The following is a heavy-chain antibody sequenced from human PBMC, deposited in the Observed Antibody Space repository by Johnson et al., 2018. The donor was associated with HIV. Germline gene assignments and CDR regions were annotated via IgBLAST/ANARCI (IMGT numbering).Heavy chain of an antibody. Sequence: VQLVESGGGLVKPGGSLRLSCAASGFNFSDYYMSWVRQAPGKGLEWVSGLTWSGGSTGYADSMTGRFTISRDNARNSLYLQMNSLRAEDTALYFCARGKGAAVGLDALDIWGQGIRVTVSS. CDR2: LTWSGGST. J-gene: IGHJ3*02. V-gene: IGHV3-20*04. D-gene: IGHD6-13*01. CDR1: GFNFSDYY. CDR3: ARGKGAAVGLDALDI.